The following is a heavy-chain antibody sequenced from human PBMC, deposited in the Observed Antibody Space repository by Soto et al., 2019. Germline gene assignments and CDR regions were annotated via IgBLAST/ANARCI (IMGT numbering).Heavy chain of an antibody. D-gene: IGHD3-10*01. CDR2: IYWDDDK. J-gene: IGHJ5*02. CDR1: GFSLSTSGVG. CDR3: AHRHRMAYGSGTNWFDP. V-gene: IGHV2-5*02. Sequence: QITLKESGPTLVKPTQTLTLTCTFSGFSLSTSGVGVGWIRQPPGKALEWLALIYWDDDKRYSPSLKSRLTITKDTSKNQVVLTMTNMDPVDTATYYCAHRHRMAYGSGTNWFDPCGQGTLVTVSS.